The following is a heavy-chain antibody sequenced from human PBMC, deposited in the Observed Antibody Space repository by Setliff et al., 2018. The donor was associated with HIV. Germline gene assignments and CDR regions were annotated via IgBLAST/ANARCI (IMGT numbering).Heavy chain of an antibody. CDR1: GYSISSRSYY. J-gene: IGHJ4*02. CDR2: VYYTGTT. CDR3: ARVTTGTIAY. Sequence: PSETLSLTCNVSGYSISSRSYYWGWIRQSPGKGLEWIGSVYYTGTTDYAPSLKSRATISIDTSRNALSLKLTSVTAADTGIYYCARVTTGTIAYWGQGTLVTVSS. V-gene: IGHV4-39*07. D-gene: IGHD1-1*01.